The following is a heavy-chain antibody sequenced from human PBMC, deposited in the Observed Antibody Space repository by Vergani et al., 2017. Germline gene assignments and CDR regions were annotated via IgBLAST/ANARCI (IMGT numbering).Heavy chain of an antibody. V-gene: IGHV4-34*01. CDR3: ARERIAAVVNGFDP. Sequence: QVQLQQWGAGLLKPSETLSLTCVVYGGSFSGYYWSWIRQPPGKGLEWIGEINHSGSTNYNPSLKSRVTTSVDTSKSQFSLKLSAVTAADTAVYYCARERIAAVVNGFDPWGQGTLVTVSS. J-gene: IGHJ5*02. CDR1: GGSFSGYY. D-gene: IGHD6-13*01. CDR2: INHSGST.